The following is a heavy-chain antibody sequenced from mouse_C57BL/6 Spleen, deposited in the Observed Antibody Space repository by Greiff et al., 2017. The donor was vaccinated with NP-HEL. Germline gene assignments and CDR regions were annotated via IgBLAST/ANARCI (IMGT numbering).Heavy chain of an antibody. CDR3: ARAKTVYFDY. CDR2: ISDGGSYT. D-gene: IGHD4-1*01. J-gene: IGHJ2*01. CDR1: GFTFSSYA. Sequence: EVHLVESGGGLVKPGGSLKLSCAASGFTFSSYAMSWVRQTPEKRLEWVATISDGGSYTYYPDNVKGRFTISRDNAKNNLYLQMSHLKSEDTAMYYCARAKTVYFDYWGQGTTLTVSS. V-gene: IGHV5-4*01.